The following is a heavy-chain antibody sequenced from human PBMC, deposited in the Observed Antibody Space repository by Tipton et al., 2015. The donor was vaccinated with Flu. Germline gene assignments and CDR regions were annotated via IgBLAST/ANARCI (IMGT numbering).Heavy chain of an antibody. CDR1: GGSFSGYY. V-gene: IGHV4-34*01. CDR3: AKHTVGRTMGDFAY. Sequence: TLSLTCAVYGGSFSGYYWSWIRQPPGKGLEWIGEITHSGSTTYNPSLKSRVTVSLDKSKNQFSLKVTSVTAADTAVYYCAKHTVGRTMGDFAYWGQGILVTVSS. CDR2: ITHSGST. J-gene: IGHJ4*02. D-gene: IGHD3-10*01.